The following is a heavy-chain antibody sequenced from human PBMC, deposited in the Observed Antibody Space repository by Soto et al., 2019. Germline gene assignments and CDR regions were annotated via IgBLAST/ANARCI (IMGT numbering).Heavy chain of an antibody. CDR2: INAGNGNT. D-gene: IGHD3-22*01. V-gene: IGHV1-3*01. CDR3: ARVGIVSYYYYGMDV. Sequence: PSVKVSCKASGYTFTSYAMHWVRQAPGQRLEWMGWINAGNGNTKYSQKFQGRVTITRNTSASTAYMELSSLRSEDTAVYYCARVGIVSYYYYGMDVWGQGTTVTVSS. J-gene: IGHJ6*02. CDR1: GYTFTSYA.